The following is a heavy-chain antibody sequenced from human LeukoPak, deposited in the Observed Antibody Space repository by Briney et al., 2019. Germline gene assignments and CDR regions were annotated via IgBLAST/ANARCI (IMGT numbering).Heavy chain of an antibody. CDR1: GYSFTSYW. Sequence: GESLKISCKGSGYSFTSYWIGWVRQMPGKGLEWMGIIYPGGSDTRYSPSFQGQVTISADKSISTAYLQWSSLKASDTAMYYCATHYYDSSGYYEFDYWGQGTLVTVSS. V-gene: IGHV5-51*01. CDR2: IYPGGSDT. D-gene: IGHD3-22*01. CDR3: ATHYYDSSGYYEFDY. J-gene: IGHJ4*02.